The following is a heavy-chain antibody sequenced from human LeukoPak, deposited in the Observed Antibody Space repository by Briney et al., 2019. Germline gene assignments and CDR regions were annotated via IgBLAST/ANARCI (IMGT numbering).Heavy chain of an antibody. V-gene: IGHV3-23*01. CDR1: GFTFSSYA. J-gene: IGHJ3*02. CDR2: ISGSGGST. Sequence: PGGSLRLSCAASGFTFSSYAMSWVRQAPGKGLEWVSAISGSGGSTYYADSVKGRFTIFRDNSKNTLYLQMNSLRAEDTAVYYCAKGIEGYYDSSGYHPPDAFDIWGQGTMVTVSS. CDR3: AKGIEGYYDSSGYHPPDAFDI. D-gene: IGHD3-22*01.